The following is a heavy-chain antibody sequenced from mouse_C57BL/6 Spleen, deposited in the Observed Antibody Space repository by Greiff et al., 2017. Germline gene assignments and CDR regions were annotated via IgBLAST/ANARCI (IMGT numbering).Heavy chain of an antibody. CDR1: GYAFSSSW. V-gene: IGHV1-82*01. CDR2: IYPGDGDT. D-gene: IGHD2-3*01. CDR3: ARSGWLLHYYAMDY. Sequence: QVQLQQSGPELVKPGASVKISCKASGYAFSSSWMNWVKQRPGKGLEWIGRIYPGDGDTNYNGKFKGKATLTADKSSSTAYMQLSSLTSEDSAVYFCARSGWLLHYYAMDYWGQGTSGTVSS. J-gene: IGHJ4*01.